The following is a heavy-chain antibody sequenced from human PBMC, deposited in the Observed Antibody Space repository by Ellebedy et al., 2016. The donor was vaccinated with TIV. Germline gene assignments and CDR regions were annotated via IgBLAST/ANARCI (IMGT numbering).Heavy chain of an antibody. V-gene: IGHV3-11*04. CDR3: VRDSGSRINDIWYDAFDI. D-gene: IGHD2-8*01. J-gene: IGHJ3*02. CDR1: GFTFSDYY. Sequence: GESLKISCAASGFTFSDYYMSWIRQAPGKGLEWVSYISSRGSTIYYADSVKGRFTISRDNAKNSLYLQMNSLRAEDTAVYYCVRDSGSRINDIWYDAFDIWGQGTKVTVSS. CDR2: ISSRGSTI.